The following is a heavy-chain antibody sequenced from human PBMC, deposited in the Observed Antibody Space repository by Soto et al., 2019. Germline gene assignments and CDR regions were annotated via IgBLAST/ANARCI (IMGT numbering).Heavy chain of an antibody. V-gene: IGHV3-23*01. CDR3: GQVKEGGYGYYYGMAV. CDR1: GFTFSSYA. Sequence: PGGSLRLSCAASGFTFSSYAMSWVRQSPGKGLEWVSAISGSGGSTYYADSVKGRVTISRDNSKNTPYLQMTSLKAEDTAVYYCGQVKEGGYGYYYGMAVWGKGTRVTVSS. J-gene: IGHJ6*04. CDR2: ISGSGGST. D-gene: IGHD3-16*01.